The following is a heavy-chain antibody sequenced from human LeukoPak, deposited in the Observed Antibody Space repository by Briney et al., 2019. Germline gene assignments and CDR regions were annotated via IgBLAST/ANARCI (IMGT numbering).Heavy chain of an antibody. CDR3: ARRRSVATDY. V-gene: IGHV4-39*01. CDR1: GGSTSSSSYY. J-gene: IGHJ4*02. Sequence: PSETLSLTCTVSGGSTSSSSYYWGWIRQPPGKGLEWIGSIYYSGSTYYNPSLKSRVTISVDTSKNQFSLKLSSVTAADTAVYYCARRRSVATDYWGQGTLVTVSS. D-gene: IGHD6-19*01. CDR2: IYYSGST.